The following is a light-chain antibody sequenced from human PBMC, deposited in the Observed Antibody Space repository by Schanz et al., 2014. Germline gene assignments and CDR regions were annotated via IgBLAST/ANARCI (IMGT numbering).Light chain of an antibody. Sequence: EIVLTQSPGTLSLSPGERATLSCRASQSVSSYLAWYQQKPGQAPRLLIYDASNRATGIPARFSGSGSGTDFTLTISRLETEDFAVYYCQQYVESPGTFGQGT. CDR3: QQYVESPGT. CDR1: QSVSSY. J-gene: IGKJ1*01. CDR2: DAS. V-gene: IGKV3-20*01.